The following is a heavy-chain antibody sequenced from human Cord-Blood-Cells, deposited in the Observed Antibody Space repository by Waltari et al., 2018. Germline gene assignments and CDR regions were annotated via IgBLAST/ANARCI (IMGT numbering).Heavy chain of an antibody. J-gene: IGHJ4*02. CDR2: IIPILGIA. V-gene: IGHV1-69*04. CDR1: GGPFSRYA. D-gene: IGHD1-20*01. CDR3: ARGGNWNYFDY. Sequence: QVQLVQSGAEVKKPGPSVKVSCKASGGPFSRYAISWVRQAPGQGLEWMGGIIPILGIANYAQKFQGRVTITADESTSTAYMELSSLRSEDTAVYYCARGGNWNYFDYWGQGTLVTVSS.